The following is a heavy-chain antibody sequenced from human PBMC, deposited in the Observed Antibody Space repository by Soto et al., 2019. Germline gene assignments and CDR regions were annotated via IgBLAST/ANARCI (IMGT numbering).Heavy chain of an antibody. CDR1: GFTFDDYA. D-gene: IGHD1-26*01. CDR3: AAGEGRPLGDYGMDV. V-gene: IGHV3-9*01. CDR2: IGWNSGSI. J-gene: IGHJ6*02. Sequence: EVQLVESGGGLVQPGRSLRLSCAASGFTFDDYAMHWVRQAPGKGLEWVSGIGWNSGSIGYADSVKGRFTMSRDNAKNSLNLQKNSLRAEDTALYYCAAGEGRPLGDYGMDVWGQGTTVTVSS.